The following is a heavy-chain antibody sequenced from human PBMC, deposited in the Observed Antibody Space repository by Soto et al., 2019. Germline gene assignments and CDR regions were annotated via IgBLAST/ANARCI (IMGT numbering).Heavy chain of an antibody. CDR1: GYSFTSYW. V-gene: IGHV5-51*01. CDR3: ARTNIVVVPASPENDAFDI. Sequence: GESLKISCKGSGYSFTSYWIGWVRQMPGKGLEWMGIIYPGDSDTRYSPSFQGQVTISADKYISTAYLQWSSLKASDTAMYYCARTNIVVVPASPENDAFDIWGQGTMVTVSS. D-gene: IGHD2-2*01. CDR2: IYPGDSDT. J-gene: IGHJ3*02.